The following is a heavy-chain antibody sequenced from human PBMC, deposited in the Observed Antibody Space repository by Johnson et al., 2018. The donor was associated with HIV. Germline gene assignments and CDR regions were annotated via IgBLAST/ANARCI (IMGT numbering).Heavy chain of an antibody. CDR3: AREIIVGPTTSDSDAFDI. Sequence: QVQLVESGGDLVKPGGSLRLSCAASGFSFSDYYMSWIRQAPGKGLQWVSFISSSGVTKYYADSVKGRFTISRDNAKKSLYLQMNSLRAEDTALYYCAREIIVGPTTSDSDAFDIWGQGTMVTVSS. V-gene: IGHV3-11*01. J-gene: IGHJ3*02. CDR2: ISSSGVTK. D-gene: IGHD1-26*01. CDR1: GFSFSDYY.